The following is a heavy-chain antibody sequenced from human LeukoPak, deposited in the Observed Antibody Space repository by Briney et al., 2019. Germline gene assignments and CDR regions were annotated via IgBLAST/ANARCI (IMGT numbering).Heavy chain of an antibody. D-gene: IGHD4-17*01. CDR2: IYSGGST. Sequence: GGSLRLSCAASGFTVSSNYMSWVRQAPGKGLEWVSVIYSGGSTYYADPVKGRFTISRDNSKNTLYLQMNSLRAEDTAVYYCARGGATVSSRSFDYWGQGTLVTVSS. J-gene: IGHJ4*02. CDR1: GFTVSSNY. V-gene: IGHV3-53*01. CDR3: ARGGATVSSRSFDY.